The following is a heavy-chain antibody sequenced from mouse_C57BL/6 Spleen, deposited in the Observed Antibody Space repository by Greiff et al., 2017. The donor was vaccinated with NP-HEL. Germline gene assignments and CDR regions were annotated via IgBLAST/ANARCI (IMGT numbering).Heavy chain of an antibody. J-gene: IGHJ3*01. V-gene: IGHV1-69*01. Sequence: VQLQQSGAELVMPGASVKLSCKASGYTFTSYWMHWVKQRPGQGLEWIGEIDPSDSYTNYNQKFKGKSTLTVDKSSSTAYMQLSSLTSEDSAVYYCARSGRDAPAWFAYWGQGTLVTVSA. CDR3: ARSGRDAPAWFAY. CDR2: IDPSDSYT. CDR1: GYTFTSYW. D-gene: IGHD3-1*01.